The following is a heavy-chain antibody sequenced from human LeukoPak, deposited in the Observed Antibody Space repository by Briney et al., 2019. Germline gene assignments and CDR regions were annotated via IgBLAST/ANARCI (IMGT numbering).Heavy chain of an antibody. Sequence: GGSLRLSCAASGFTFSDHHMDWVRQAPGKGLEWVGRAKDKANRYTTEYAASVKGRFTISRDDSKKSVYLQMNSLKTEDTAVYYCAKKRSGSNYPFDYWGQGTLVTVSS. CDR3: AKKRSGSNYPFDY. D-gene: IGHD1-26*01. V-gene: IGHV3-72*01. CDR2: AKDKANRYTT. CDR1: GFTFSDHH. J-gene: IGHJ4*02.